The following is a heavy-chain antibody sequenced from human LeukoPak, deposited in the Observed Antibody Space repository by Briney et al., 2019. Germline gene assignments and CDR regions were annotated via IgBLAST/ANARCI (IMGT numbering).Heavy chain of an antibody. CDR2: IFHSGNT. D-gene: IGHD6-19*01. Sequence: SETLSLTCTVSGYSISSGYYWGWVRQPPGKGLEWVGSIFHSGNTYYNPSLKSRVTISVDTSKNQISLKLSSVTAADTAVYCARRAVPGTAAFDIWGQGTLVTVSS. J-gene: IGHJ3*02. CDR1: GYSISSGYY. V-gene: IGHV4-38-2*02. CDR3: ARRAVPGTAAFDI.